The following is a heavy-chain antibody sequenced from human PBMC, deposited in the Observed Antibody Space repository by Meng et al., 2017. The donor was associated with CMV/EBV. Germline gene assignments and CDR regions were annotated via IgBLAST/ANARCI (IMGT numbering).Heavy chain of an antibody. J-gene: IGHJ6*02. CDR2: ISSSSSYI. V-gene: IGHV3-21*01. CDR3: ARGGRGVEYYYYYGMDV. Sequence: GESLKISCAASGFTFSNYSMNWVRQAPGKGLEWVSSISSSSSYIYYADSVKGRFTISRDNAKNSLYLQMNSLRAEDTAVYYCARGGRGVEYYYYYGMDVWGQGTTATVSS. D-gene: IGHD3-10*01. CDR1: GFTFSNYS.